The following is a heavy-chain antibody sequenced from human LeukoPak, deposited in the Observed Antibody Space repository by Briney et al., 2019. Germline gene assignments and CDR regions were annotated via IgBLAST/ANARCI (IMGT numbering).Heavy chain of an antibody. CDR3: ARSSAVAVWFDP. J-gene: IGHJ5*02. V-gene: IGHV1-69*13. D-gene: IGHD6-19*01. CDR2: IIPIFGTA. Sequence: ASVKVSCKASGGTFSSYAISWVRQAPGQELEWMGGIIPIFGTANYAQKFQGRVTITADESTSTAYMELSSLRSEDTAVYYCARSSAVAVWFDPWGQGTLVTVSS. CDR1: GGTFSSYA.